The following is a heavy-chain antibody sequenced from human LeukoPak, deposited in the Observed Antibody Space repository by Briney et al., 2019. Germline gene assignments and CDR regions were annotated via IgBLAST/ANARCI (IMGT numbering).Heavy chain of an antibody. Sequence: SVKVSCKTSGGTFSSYAISWVRQAPGQGLEWMGGIIPIFGTANYAQKFQGRVTITADESTSTAYMELSSLRSEDTAVYYCARVPDIVVVPAAIKWAWFDPWGQGTLVAVSS. CDR1: GGTFSSYA. CDR2: IIPIFGTA. CDR3: ARVPDIVVVPAAIKWAWFDP. J-gene: IGHJ5*02. D-gene: IGHD2-2*02. V-gene: IGHV1-69*13.